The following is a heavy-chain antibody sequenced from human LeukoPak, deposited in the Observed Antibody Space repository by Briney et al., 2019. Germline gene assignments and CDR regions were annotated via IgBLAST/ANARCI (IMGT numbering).Heavy chain of an antibody. D-gene: IGHD1-26*01. CDR2: IKQDGSEK. CDR3: ARGYSIVGATFDY. Sequence: GGSLSLSCAASGFTFSSYWMSWVRQAPGKGLEWVANIKQDGSEKYYVDSVKGRFTISRDNAKNSLYLQMNSLRAEDTAVYYCARGYSIVGATFDYWGQGTLVTVSS. V-gene: IGHV3-7*01. CDR1: GFTFSSYW. J-gene: IGHJ4*02.